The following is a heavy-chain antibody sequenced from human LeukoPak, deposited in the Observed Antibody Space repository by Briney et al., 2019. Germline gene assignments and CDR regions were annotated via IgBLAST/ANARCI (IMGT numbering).Heavy chain of an antibody. Sequence: ASVKVSCKASGYTFTSYAMHWVRQAPGQRLEWMGWINAGNGNTKYSQKFQGRVTITRDTSASTAYMELSSLRSEDTAVYYCARDRVLDDYGDYGGYYMDVWGKGTTVTVSS. CDR2: INAGNGNT. J-gene: IGHJ6*03. V-gene: IGHV1-3*01. CDR3: ARDRVLDDYGDYGGYYMDV. CDR1: GYTFTSYA. D-gene: IGHD4-17*01.